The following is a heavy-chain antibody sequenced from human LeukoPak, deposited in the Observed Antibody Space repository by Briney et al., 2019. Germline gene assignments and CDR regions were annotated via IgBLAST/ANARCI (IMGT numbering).Heavy chain of an antibody. CDR1: GGSISSYY. J-gene: IGHJ4*02. CDR3: ARSGGSGFQLDN. Sequence: PSETLSLTCTVSGGSISSYYWSWIRQPAGKGLEWIGRSYTSGSPNYNPSLNGRVTISVDTSKNQFSLKLSSVPGADAAVYYCARSGGSGFQLDNWGQGTLVTVSS. D-gene: IGHD3-16*01. CDR2: SYTSGSP. V-gene: IGHV4-4*07.